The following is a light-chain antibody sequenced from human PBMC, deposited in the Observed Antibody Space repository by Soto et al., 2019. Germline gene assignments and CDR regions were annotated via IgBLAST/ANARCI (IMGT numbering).Light chain of an antibody. V-gene: IGKV1-16*02. CDR1: QGISNS. CDR2: DAS. J-gene: IGKJ2*01. CDR3: QQYKSYPYT. Sequence: DIQMTQSPSSLSASVGDRVIITCRASQGISNSLAWFQQKPGKAPKSLIYDASSLQSGVPLKFSGSGSGTDFTLTISSLQPEDFATYYCQQYKSYPYTFGQGTKLEIQ.